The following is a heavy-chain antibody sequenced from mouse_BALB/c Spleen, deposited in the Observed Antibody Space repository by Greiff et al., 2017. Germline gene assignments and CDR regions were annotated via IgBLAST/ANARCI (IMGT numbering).Heavy chain of an antibody. V-gene: IGHV5-17*02. Sequence: DVKLVESGGGLVQPGGSRKLSCAASGFTFSSYGMHWVRQTPEKGLEWVAYISSGSSTIYYADTVKCRFTISRDNPKNTLCLQMTSLRSEDTAMYYCARLGLRGYAMDYWGQGTTVTVSS. CDR3: ARLGLRGYAMDY. CDR2: ISSGSSTI. CDR1: GFTFSSYG. D-gene: IGHD6-2*01. J-gene: IGHJ4*01.